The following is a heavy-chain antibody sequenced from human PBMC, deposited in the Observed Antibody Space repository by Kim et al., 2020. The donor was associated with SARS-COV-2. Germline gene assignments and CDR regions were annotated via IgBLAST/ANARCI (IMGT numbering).Heavy chain of an antibody. J-gene: IGHJ3*02. CDR2: ISRSGSTI. CDR1: GFTFGDYD. CDR3: ARDSGYLAFDI. Sequence: GGSLRLSCAASGFTFGDYDMSWIRQAPGKGLEWVSYISRSGSTIYYADSVKGRFTISRDNAKNSLYLQMNSLRAEDTAVYYCARDSGYLAFDICGQGTMVTVSS. D-gene: IGHD3-10*01. V-gene: IGHV3-11*04.